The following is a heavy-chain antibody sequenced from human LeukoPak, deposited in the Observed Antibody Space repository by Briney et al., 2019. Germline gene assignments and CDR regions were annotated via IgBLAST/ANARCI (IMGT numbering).Heavy chain of an antibody. D-gene: IGHD5-24*01. CDR3: ARALLVRNGYNYSPNYFDY. CDR2: IYSGGTT. Sequence: GGSLRLSCAASGLTVNSNYMNWVRQAPGKGLQWVSVIYSGGTTYYADSVKGRFTISRDNSKNTLYPQMNSLRAEDTAVYYCARALLVRNGYNYSPNYFDYWGQGTLVTVSS. V-gene: IGHV3-53*01. J-gene: IGHJ4*02. CDR1: GLTVNSNY.